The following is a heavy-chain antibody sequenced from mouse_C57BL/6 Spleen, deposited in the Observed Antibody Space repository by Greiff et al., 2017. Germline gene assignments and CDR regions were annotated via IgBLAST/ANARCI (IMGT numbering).Heavy chain of an antibody. Sequence: QVQLQQSGPGLVQPSQSLSITCTVSGFSLTSYGVHWVRQSPGKGLEWLGVLWSGGSTDYNAAFISRLSISKDNSKSQVFFKMNSLQADDTSIYYWARKGDYDGYYFDDWGQGTTLTVSS. D-gene: IGHD2-4*01. CDR1: GFSLTSYG. CDR3: ARKGDYDGYYFDD. V-gene: IGHV2-2*01. J-gene: IGHJ2*01. CDR2: LWSGGST.